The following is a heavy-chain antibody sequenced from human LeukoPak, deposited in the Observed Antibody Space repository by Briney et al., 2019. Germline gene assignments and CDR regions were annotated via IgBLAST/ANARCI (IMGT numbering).Heavy chain of an antibody. CDR1: GFTFSDSS. J-gene: IGHJ4*02. V-gene: IGHV3-48*01. D-gene: IGHD5-18*01. CDR3: ARNLNTADDY. CDR2: ISSSSTTI. Sequence: GGSLRVSCTASGFTFSDSSMSWVRQAPGKGLEWLSYISSSSTTIYYADSVKGRFTISRDDAKNSLYLQMNSLRAEDTAVYYCARNLNTADDYWGQGILVTVSS.